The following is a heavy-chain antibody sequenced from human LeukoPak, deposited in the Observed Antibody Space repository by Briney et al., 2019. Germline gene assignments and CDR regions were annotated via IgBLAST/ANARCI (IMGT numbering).Heavy chain of an antibody. D-gene: IGHD3-22*01. J-gene: IGHJ4*02. CDR1: GGSISSSTYY. Sequence: ASETLSLTCTISGGSISSSTYYWGWIRQPPGKGLEWIGEINHSGSTNYNPSLKSRVTISVDTSKNQFSLKLSSVTAADTAVYYCARRTGGYYYDSSGYPVFPYYFDYWGQGTLVTVSS. V-gene: IGHV4-39*07. CDR3: ARRTGGYYYDSSGYPVFPYYFDY. CDR2: INHSGST.